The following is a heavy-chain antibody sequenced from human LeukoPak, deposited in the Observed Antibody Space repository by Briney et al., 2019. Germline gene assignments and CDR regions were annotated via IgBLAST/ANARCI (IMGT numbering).Heavy chain of an antibody. Sequence: ASVKVSCKASGYTFTGYYMHWVRQAPGQGLEWMGWINPNSGGTNYAQKFQGRVTMTRDTSISTAYMELSRLRSEDTAVYYCARAPRSLGAGGFDPWGQGTLVTVSS. CDR1: GYTFTGYY. J-gene: IGHJ5*02. D-gene: IGHD3-16*01. V-gene: IGHV1-2*02. CDR3: ARAPRSLGAGGFDP. CDR2: INPNSGGT.